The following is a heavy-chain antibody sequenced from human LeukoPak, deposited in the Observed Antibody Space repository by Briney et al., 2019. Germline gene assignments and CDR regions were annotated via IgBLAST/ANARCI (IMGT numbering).Heavy chain of an antibody. CDR2: INSEGSNT. V-gene: IGHV3-74*01. J-gene: IGHJ4*02. Sequence: GGSLRLSCAASGFTFSSYWMHWVRQAPGKGLVWVSRINSEGSNTNHADSVRGRFTISRDNAKNTLYLQMNSLRAEDTAVYYCATGAYTYGWNYWGQGTLVTVSS. CDR3: ATGAYTYGWNY. D-gene: IGHD5-18*01. CDR1: GFTFSSYW.